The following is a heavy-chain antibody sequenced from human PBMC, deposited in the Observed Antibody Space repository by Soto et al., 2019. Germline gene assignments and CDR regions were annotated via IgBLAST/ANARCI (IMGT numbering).Heavy chain of an antibody. V-gene: IGHV3-23*01. CDR2: IIENGDT. CDR3: AKDRHPDGRWTIGA. J-gene: IGHJ5*02. D-gene: IGHD1-1*01. Sequence: GGSLRLSWGALWVTCAALIGSSVLRGQVQILECASAIIENGDTFDADDVKGRFAIPRDDSKNTVYLQMSSLRAEETAVYYCAKDRHPDGRWTIGAWGQGAPVTVSS. CDR1: WVTCAAL.